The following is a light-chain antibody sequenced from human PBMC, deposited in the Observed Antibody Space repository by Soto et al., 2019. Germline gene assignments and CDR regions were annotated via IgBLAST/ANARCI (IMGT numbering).Light chain of an antibody. Sequence: EMMMYQSPSTLSVSPGERATLSCRASQSISSNLAWYQQKPGQAPRLLMFRTSSRATGFPARFSGSGSGTEFNLTISSLQSEDFGVYYCQQYNNWPRATFGGGTKVDIK. CDR1: QSISSN. V-gene: IGKV3-15*01. J-gene: IGKJ4*01. CDR3: QQYNNWPRAT. CDR2: RTS.